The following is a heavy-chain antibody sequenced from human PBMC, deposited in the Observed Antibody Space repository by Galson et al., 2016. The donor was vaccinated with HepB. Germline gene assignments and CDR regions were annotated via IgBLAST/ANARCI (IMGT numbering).Heavy chain of an antibody. J-gene: IGHJ4*02. CDR1: GFTFSGFD. CDR2: IGTAGDT. V-gene: IGHV3-13*01. Sequence: SLRLSCAASGFTFSGFDMHWVRQATGKGLEWVSGIGTAGDTYYPGSVKSRFTISRENAKNTLYLQMNSLRSEAAAIYYCAKDNAAWLVDYWGQGSLVTVSS. D-gene: IGHD6-19*01. CDR3: AKDNAAWLVDY.